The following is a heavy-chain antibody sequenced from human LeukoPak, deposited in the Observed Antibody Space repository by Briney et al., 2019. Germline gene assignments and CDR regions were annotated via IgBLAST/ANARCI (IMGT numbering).Heavy chain of an antibody. CDR2: IYYSGST. CDR3: ARRAAAGTFDY. Sequence: PSETLSLTCTVSGGSISSYYWSWIRQPPGKGLEWIGYIYYSGSTNYNPSLKSRVTISVDTSKNQFSLKLSSVTAADTAVYYCARRAAAGTFDYWGQGTLVTVPS. V-gene: IGHV4-59*01. J-gene: IGHJ4*02. CDR1: GGSISSYY. D-gene: IGHD6-13*01.